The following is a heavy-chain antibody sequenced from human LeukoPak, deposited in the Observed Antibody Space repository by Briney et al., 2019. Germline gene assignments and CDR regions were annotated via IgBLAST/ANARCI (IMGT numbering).Heavy chain of an antibody. Sequence: PSETLSLTCTVSGGSISSSSYYWGWIRQPPGKGLEWIGSIYYSGSTYYNPSLKSRVTISVDTSKNQFSLKLSSVTAADTAVYYCARQGGSTYYYDSSGPRFDYWGQGTLVTVSS. CDR1: GGSISSSSYY. J-gene: IGHJ4*02. CDR2: IYYSGST. D-gene: IGHD3-22*01. V-gene: IGHV4-39*01. CDR3: ARQGGSTYYYDSSGPRFDY.